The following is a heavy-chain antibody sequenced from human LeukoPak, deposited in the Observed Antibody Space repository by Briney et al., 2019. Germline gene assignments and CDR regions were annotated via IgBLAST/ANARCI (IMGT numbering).Heavy chain of an antibody. D-gene: IGHD4-17*01. CDR2: ISSSSSTI. Sequence: GGSLRLSCAASGFPFSSYSMNWVGQAPGKGREGVSYISSSSSTIYYADSVKGRFTISRDNAKNSLYLQMDSLRAEDTAVYYCARDYGDVCTFDYWGQGTLVTVSS. J-gene: IGHJ4*02. CDR3: ARDYGDVCTFDY. CDR1: GFPFSSYS. V-gene: IGHV3-48*04.